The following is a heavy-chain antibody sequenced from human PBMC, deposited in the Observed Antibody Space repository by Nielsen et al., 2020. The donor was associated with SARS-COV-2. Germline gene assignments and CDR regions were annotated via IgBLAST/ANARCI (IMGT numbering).Heavy chain of an antibody. CDR2: IKSKTDGGTT. Sequence: GGSLRLSCAASGFTFSNAWMSWVRQAPGKGLEWVGRIKSKTDGGTTDYAAPVKGRFTISRDDSKNTLYLQMNSLKTEDTAVYYCTTDGGGDLYYYYGMDVWGQGTTVTVSS. J-gene: IGHJ6*02. D-gene: IGHD4-17*01. CDR1: GFTFSNAW. V-gene: IGHV3-15*01. CDR3: TTDGGGDLYYYYGMDV.